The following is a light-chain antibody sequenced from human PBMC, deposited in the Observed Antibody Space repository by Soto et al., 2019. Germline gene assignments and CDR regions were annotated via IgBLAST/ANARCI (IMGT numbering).Light chain of an antibody. CDR3: QQYDNLPGVT. V-gene: IGKV1-33*01. CDR1: QDISNY. CDR2: AAS. Sequence: DIQMTQSPSSLSASVGDRVTITCQASQDISNYLNWYQQKPGKAPNLLIYAASTLETGVPSRFSGSGSGTDFTFTISNLQPEDIATYYCQQYDNLPGVTFGGRTKVEIK. J-gene: IGKJ4*01.